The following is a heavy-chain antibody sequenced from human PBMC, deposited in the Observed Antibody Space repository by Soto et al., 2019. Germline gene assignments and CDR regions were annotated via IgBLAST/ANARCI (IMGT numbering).Heavy chain of an antibody. D-gene: IGHD5-18*01. Sequence: GESLKISCKGSGYSFTSYWISWVRQMPGKGLEWMGRIDPSDSYTNYSPSFQGHVTISADKSISTAYLQWSSLKASDTAMYYCARTSMQSRGYSYGHGGMDVWGQGTTITVSS. V-gene: IGHV5-10-1*01. CDR2: IDPSDSYT. CDR3: ARTSMQSRGYSYGHGGMDV. J-gene: IGHJ6*02. CDR1: GYSFTSYW.